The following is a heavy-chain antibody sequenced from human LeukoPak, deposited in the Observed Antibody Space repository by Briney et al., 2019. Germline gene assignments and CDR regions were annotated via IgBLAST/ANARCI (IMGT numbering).Heavy chain of an antibody. CDR1: GFTFDKAW. Sequence: GGSLRLSCAASGFTFDKAWMTWVRQAPGKGLEWVGRIKSKIHGGTIDYAAPVKGRFTISRDDSENTLYLQMSSLRAEDTAVYYCAKDRGNYDILTGYFGTRDWGQGTLVTVSS. D-gene: IGHD3-9*01. CDR3: AKDRGNYDILTGYFGTRD. CDR2: IKSKIHGGTI. V-gene: IGHV3-15*01. J-gene: IGHJ4*02.